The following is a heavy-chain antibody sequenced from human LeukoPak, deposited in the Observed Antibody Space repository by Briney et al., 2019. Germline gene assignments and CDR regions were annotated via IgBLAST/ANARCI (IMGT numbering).Heavy chain of an antibody. CDR2: ISSSGSTI. V-gene: IGHV3-48*03. D-gene: IGHD6-19*01. CDR1: GFTFSSYE. J-gene: IGHJ1*01. CDR3: ARGGKIALAGTRSPQYFQH. Sequence: PGGSLRLSCAASGFTFSSYEMNWVRQAPGKGLEWVSYISSSGSTIYYADSVKGRFTISRDNSKNTLYLQMNSLRAEDTAVYYCARGGKIALAGTRSPQYFQHWGQGTLVTVSS.